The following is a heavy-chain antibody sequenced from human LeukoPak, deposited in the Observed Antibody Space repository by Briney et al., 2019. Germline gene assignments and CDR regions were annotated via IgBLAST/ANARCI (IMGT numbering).Heavy chain of an antibody. CDR2: IDYSGST. V-gene: IGHV4-59*01. D-gene: IGHD5-18*01. CDR3: ARGRRYTSVHDAFDI. J-gene: IGHJ3*02. Sequence: TPSETLSLTCTVSGGSIGTYYWTWIRQPPGKGLEWIAYIDYSGSTKYNPSLKSRVTTSVDTARKQFSLKLCSVTAADTAVYYCARGRRYTSVHDAFDIWGQGTMVTVSS. CDR1: GGSIGTYY.